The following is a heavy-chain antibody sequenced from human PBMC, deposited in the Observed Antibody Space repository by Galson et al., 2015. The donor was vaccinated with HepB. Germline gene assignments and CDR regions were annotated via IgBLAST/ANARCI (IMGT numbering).Heavy chain of an antibody. Sequence: SLRLSCAASGFTFSSYSMNWVRQAPGKGLEWVSYISSSSSTIYYADSVKGRFTISRDNAKNSLYLQMNSLRAEDTAVYYCARDGGNGLRFLWWYYYYMDVWGKGTTVTVSS. CDR3: ARDGGNGLRFLWWYYYYMDV. CDR2: ISSSSSTI. D-gene: IGHD3-3*01. J-gene: IGHJ6*03. V-gene: IGHV3-48*01. CDR1: GFTFSSYS.